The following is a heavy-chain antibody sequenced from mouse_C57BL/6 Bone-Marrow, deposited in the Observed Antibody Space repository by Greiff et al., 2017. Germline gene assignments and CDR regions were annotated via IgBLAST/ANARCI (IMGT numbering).Heavy chain of an antibody. J-gene: IGHJ2*01. Sequence: QVQLQQSGAELVRPGTSVKVSCKASGYAFTNYLIEWVKQRPGQGLEWIGVINPGSGGTNYNEKFKGKATLTADKSSSTASMQLSSLTSEDSAVYFCARGITTVVAGGFDYWGQGTTLTVSS. CDR2: INPGSGGT. CDR1: GYAFTNYL. CDR3: ARGITTVVAGGFDY. D-gene: IGHD1-1*01. V-gene: IGHV1-54*01.